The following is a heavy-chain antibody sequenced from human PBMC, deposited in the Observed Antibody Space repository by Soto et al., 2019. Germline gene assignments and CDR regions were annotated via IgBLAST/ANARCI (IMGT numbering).Heavy chain of an antibody. CDR1: GYTFTSYG. D-gene: IGHD2-21*02. Sequence: QVQLVQSGAEVKKPGASVKVSCKASGYTFTSYGISWVRQAPGQGLEWMGWISAYNGNTNYAQKLQGRVTMTTDTSTSTAYMELRSLRSDDTAVYYCARVNVVVVTAEDYYYYGMDVWGQGTTVTVSS. CDR3: ARVNVVVVTAEDYYYYGMDV. CDR2: ISAYNGNT. V-gene: IGHV1-18*04. J-gene: IGHJ6*02.